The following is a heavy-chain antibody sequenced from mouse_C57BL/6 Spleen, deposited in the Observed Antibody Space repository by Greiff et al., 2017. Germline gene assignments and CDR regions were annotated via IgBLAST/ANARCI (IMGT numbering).Heavy chain of an antibody. CDR2: IWSGGST. CDR1: GFSLTSYG. V-gene: IGHV2-2*01. CDR3: ARCPHAMDY. Sequence: VKLVESGPGLVQPSQSLSITCTVSGFSLTSYGVHWVRQSPGKGLEWLGVIWSGGSTDYNAAFISRLSISKDNSKSQVFFKRNSLQADDTAIYYCARCPHAMDYWGQGTSVTVSS. J-gene: IGHJ4*01.